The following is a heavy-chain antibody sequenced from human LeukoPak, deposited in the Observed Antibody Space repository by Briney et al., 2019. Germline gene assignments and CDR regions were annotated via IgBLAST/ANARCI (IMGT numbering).Heavy chain of an antibody. D-gene: IGHD7-27*01. Sequence: GGSLRLSCAASGFTFNSFFLNWVRLTPGRELEWLACISQDGGETFYMDSVRGRFTISRDNTKNSLYLQMDSLRAEDTAVYFCVRDLGHSRHYFEYWGQGALVTVSS. J-gene: IGHJ4*02. V-gene: IGHV3-7*01. CDR1: GFTFNSFF. CDR2: ISQDGGET. CDR3: VRDLGHSRHYFEY.